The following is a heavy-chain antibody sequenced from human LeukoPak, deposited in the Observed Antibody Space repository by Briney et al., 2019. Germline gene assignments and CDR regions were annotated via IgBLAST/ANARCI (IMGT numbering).Heavy chain of an antibody. CDR3: ARAFTVMGAFDI. CDR2: ISAYNGNT. Sequence: ASVKVSCKASGYTFTSYGISWVRQAPGQGLEWMGWISAYNGNTNYAQKLQGRVTMTTDTSTSTAYMELSSLRSEDTAVYYCARAFTVMGAFDIWGQGTMVTVSS. D-gene: IGHD4-17*01. CDR1: GYTFTSYG. V-gene: IGHV1-18*01. J-gene: IGHJ3*02.